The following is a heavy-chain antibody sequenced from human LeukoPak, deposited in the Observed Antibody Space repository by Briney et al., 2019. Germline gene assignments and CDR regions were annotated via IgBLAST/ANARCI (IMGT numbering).Heavy chain of an antibody. J-gene: IGHJ3*02. CDR3: ARFRVGDYVWGSYRYEVGAFDI. Sequence: SETLSLTCTVSGGSISSSSYYWGWIRQPPGKGLEWIGSIYYSGSTYYNPSLKSRVTISVDTSKNQFSLKLSSVTAADTAVYCCARFRVGDYVWGSYRYEVGAFDIWGQGTMVTVSS. V-gene: IGHV4-39*01. CDR1: GGSISSSSYY. CDR2: IYYSGST. D-gene: IGHD3-16*02.